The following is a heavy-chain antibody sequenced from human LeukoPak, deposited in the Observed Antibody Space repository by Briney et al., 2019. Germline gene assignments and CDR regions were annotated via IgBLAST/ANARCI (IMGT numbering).Heavy chain of an antibody. CDR3: ARDVTVGERVPAAIFVY. V-gene: IGHV3-21*01. Sequence: GGSLRLSCVASGLISSPHWMHWVRQAPGKGLEWVSSISSSSSYIYYADSVKGRFTISRDNAKNSLYLQMNSLRAEDTAVYYCARDVTVGERVPAAIFVYWGQGTLVTVSS. CDR2: ISSSSSYI. D-gene: IGHD2-2*01. CDR1: GLISSPHW. J-gene: IGHJ4*02.